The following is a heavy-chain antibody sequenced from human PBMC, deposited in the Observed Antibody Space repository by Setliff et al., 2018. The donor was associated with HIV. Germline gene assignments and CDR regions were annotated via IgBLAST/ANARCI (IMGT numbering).Heavy chain of an antibody. CDR2: IHHSGTT. CDR3: AREGARHYGSGRYHSWFDP. V-gene: IGHV4-38-2*02. CDR1: GYSISSGYY. J-gene: IGHJ5*01. D-gene: IGHD3-10*01. Sequence: SETLSLTCAVSGYSISSGYYWAWIRQSPGKGLDWIGSIHHSGTTYYNPSLKSRVTISLDTSKNQLSLKLSSVTSADTAVYYCAREGARHYGSGRYHSWFDPWGQGTMVTVSS.